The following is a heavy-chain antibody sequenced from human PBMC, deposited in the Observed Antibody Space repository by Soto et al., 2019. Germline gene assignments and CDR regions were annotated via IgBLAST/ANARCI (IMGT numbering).Heavy chain of an antibody. CDR1: GYSFTSYW. V-gene: IGHV5-10-1*01. CDR2: IDPSDSYT. CDR3: ATDYDILTGYYMSHDYYYYGMDV. D-gene: IGHD3-9*01. Sequence: EVQLVQSGAEVKKPGESLRISCKGSGYSFTSYWISWVRQMPGKGLEWMGRIDPSDSYTIYSPSFQGHVTISADKSISIACLQWSSLKASETSMYYFATDYDILTGYYMSHDYYYYGMDVWGQGTTVTVSS. J-gene: IGHJ6*02.